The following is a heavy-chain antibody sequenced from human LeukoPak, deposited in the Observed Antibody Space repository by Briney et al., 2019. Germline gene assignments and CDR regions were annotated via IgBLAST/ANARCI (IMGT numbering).Heavy chain of an antibody. V-gene: IGHV6-1*01. CDR2: TYYRSQQWHS. CDR3: GRETDFGVVTN. Sequence: SQTLSLTCAISGDSVSSNGASWIWIRQSPSRGLEWLGRTYYRSQQWHSDYAPSVKGRITLNPDTSKNQFSLQLNSMTPKDTAVYYCGRETDFGVVTNWGRGTLVTVSS. D-gene: IGHD3-3*01. CDR1: GDSVSSNGAS. J-gene: IGHJ4*02.